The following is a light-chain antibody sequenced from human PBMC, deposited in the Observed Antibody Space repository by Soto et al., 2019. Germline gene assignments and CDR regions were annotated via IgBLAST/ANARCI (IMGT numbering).Light chain of an antibody. V-gene: IGKV1-39*01. J-gene: IGKJ3*01. Sequence: DIQMTQSPSSLSASVGDRVSITCRASQRIRSHLNWYQHKPGKAPKVLIYAASSLQGGVPSRFSSSGSETDFTLTIKSLHPEDVATYYCQHSFSSPFTLGPGNKVDVK. CDR2: AAS. CDR3: QHSFSSPFT. CDR1: QRIRSH.